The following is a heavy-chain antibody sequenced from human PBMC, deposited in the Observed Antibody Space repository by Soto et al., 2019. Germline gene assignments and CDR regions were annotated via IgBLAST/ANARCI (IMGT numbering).Heavy chain of an antibody. CDR1: GGSISSAGYY. V-gene: IGHV4-31*03. CDR3: ARELSSYFDY. D-gene: IGHD3-10*01. J-gene: IGHJ4*02. Sequence: SETLSLTCTVSGGSISSAGYYWSWIRQHPGKGLEWIGYIYYSGSTYYNPSLKSRVTISVDTSKNQFSLKLSSVTAADTAVYYCARELSSYFDYWGQGTLVTVSS. CDR2: IYYSGST.